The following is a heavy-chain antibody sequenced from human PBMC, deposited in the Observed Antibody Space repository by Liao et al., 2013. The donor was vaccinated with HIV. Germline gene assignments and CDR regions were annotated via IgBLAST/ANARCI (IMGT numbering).Heavy chain of an antibody. Sequence: QVQLQESGPGLVKASQTLSLTCTVSGDSIITGSHYWSWIRQPAGKGLEWIGRFYTSGSTNYNPSLKSRVTISVDSSSNQFSLKLSSVTAADTAVYYCARGFYGSGSYCPSDWGLGSLVTVSS. D-gene: IGHD3-10*01. CDR2: FYTSGST. CDR3: ARGFYGSGSYCPSD. V-gene: IGHV4-61*02. J-gene: IGHJ4*02. CDR1: GDSIITGSHY.